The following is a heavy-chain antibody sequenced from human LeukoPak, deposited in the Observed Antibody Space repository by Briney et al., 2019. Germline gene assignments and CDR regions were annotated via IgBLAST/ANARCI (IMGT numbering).Heavy chain of an antibody. V-gene: IGHV4-61*01. CDR1: DDSISSSTYY. J-gene: IGHJ6*03. D-gene: IGHD5-18*01. CDR3: ARTEESGYSYRYFGYYYYMDV. Sequence: SETLSLTCIISDDSISSSTYYWSWIRQPPGKGLEWIGYIYYSGSTHYNPSLKSRVTISVDTSKNQFSLKLSSVTAADTAVYYCARTEESGYSYRYFGYYYYMDVWGKGTTVTISS. CDR2: IYYSGST.